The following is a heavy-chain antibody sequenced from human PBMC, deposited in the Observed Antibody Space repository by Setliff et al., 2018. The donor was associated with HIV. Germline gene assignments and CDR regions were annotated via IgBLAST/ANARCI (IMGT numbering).Heavy chain of an antibody. CDR3: ASDAVSGYDWKWFDS. J-gene: IGHJ5*01. Sequence: ASVKVSCKASGYTFTRYFMHCVRQAPGQGLEWLGMINPSGGSTWYAQKFQGRVTMTGDTSTNTLYMELSGLTSDDTAFYYCASDAVSGYDWKWFDSWGQGTLVTVSS. CDR2: INPSGGST. CDR1: GYTFTRYF. V-gene: IGHV1-46*01. D-gene: IGHD5-12*01.